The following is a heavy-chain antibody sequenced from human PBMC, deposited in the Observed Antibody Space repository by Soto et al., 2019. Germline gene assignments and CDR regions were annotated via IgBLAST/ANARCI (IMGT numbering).Heavy chain of an antibody. CDR1: GYSFTTYW. J-gene: IGHJ6*02. CDR3: ARRRGMDV. Sequence: GQSLKISCKGSGYSFTTYWINWVRQMPGKGLEWMGIIYPDDSEIRYSPASQGQVTISVDKSISTAYLQWSSLKASDSAVYYCARRRGMDVWGQGTTGTVSS. CDR2: IYPDDSEI. V-gene: IGHV5-51*01.